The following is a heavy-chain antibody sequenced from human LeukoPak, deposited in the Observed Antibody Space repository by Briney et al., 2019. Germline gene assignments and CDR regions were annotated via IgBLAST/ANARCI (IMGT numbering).Heavy chain of an antibody. D-gene: IGHD3-16*02. CDR1: GFTFSSYS. CDR3: ARGRMITFGGVIPSFDY. CDR2: ISSSSSYI. Sequence: GGSLRLSCAAPGFTFSSYSMNWVRQAPGKGLEWVSSISSSSSYIYYADSVKGRFTISRDNAKNSLYLQMNSLRAEDTAVYYCARGRMITFGGVIPSFDYWGQGTLVTVSS. J-gene: IGHJ4*02. V-gene: IGHV3-21*01.